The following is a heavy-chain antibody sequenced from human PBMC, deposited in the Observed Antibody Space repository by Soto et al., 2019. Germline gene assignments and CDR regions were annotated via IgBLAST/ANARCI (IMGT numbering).Heavy chain of an antibody. CDR1: GFTFNTYD. Sequence: PEVSVRLSCAASGFTFNTYDMSFVRPAPGKGLEWVSTIGANDDSTYYTDSVKGRFTGSRDNSNNTLFLQMNSLRAEDTAVYYCATTPYWPHNGWYVGFDYPGKATPVTVPS. CDR2: IGANDDST. J-gene: IGHJ4*02. D-gene: IGHD6-19*01. V-gene: IGHV3-23*01. CDR3: ATTPYWPHNGWYVGFDY.